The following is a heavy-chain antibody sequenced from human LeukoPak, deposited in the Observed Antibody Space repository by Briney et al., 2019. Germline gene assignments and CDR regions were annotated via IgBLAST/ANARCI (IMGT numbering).Heavy chain of an antibody. J-gene: IGHJ4*02. D-gene: IGHD5-12*01. Sequence: SETLSLTCVVYGGSFSGYYWSWIRQPPGKGLEWIGEINHSGSTNYNPSLKSRVTISVDTSKNQFSLKLSSVTAADTAVYYCATGRGYSGYDDVDYWGQGTLVTVSS. CDR1: GGSFSGYY. CDR3: ATGRGYSGYDDVDY. V-gene: IGHV4-34*01. CDR2: INHSGST.